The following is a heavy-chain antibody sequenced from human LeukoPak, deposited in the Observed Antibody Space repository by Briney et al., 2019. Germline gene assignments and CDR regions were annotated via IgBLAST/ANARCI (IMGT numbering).Heavy chain of an antibody. D-gene: IGHD2-2*01. V-gene: IGHV4-38-2*02. CDR3: VKSNSRYQPWTLDI. J-gene: IGHJ3*02. CDR1: GYSISTGYY. Sequence: PSETLSLTCTVSGYSISTGYYWDWIRQPPGKGLEWIGTFYHGGSTYYNPSLKSRVTISVDTSNNQLSLKVNSVTAADTAMYYCVKSNSRYQPWTLDIWGRGTMVTVSS. CDR2: FYHGGST.